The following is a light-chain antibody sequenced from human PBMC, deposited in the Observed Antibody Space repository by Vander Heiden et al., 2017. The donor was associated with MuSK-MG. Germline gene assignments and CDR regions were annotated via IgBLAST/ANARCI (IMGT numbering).Light chain of an antibody. CDR1: QSVDNY. J-gene: IGKJ4*01. CDR2: DAS. CDR3: QQRSNWPLT. Sequence: EIVLTQSPATLSLSPGERATLSCRASQSVDNYLAWYQQKPGQAPRLLIYDASNRATGIPARFNGSGSGTDFTLTISSLEPEDFAVYYCQQRSNWPLTFGGGTKVEIK. V-gene: IGKV3-11*01.